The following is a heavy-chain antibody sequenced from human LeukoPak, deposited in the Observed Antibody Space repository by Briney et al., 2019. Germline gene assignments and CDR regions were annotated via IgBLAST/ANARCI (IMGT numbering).Heavy chain of an antibody. CDR1: GGSISSYY. J-gene: IGHJ5*02. V-gene: IGHV4-59*01. Sequence: SETLSLTCTVSGGSISSYYWSWIRQPPGKGLEWIGYTYYSGSTNYNPSLKSRVTISVDTSKNQFSLKLSSVTAADTAVYYCARFGDRYYGSGSYPNWFDPWGQGTLVTVSS. CDR2: TYYSGST. D-gene: IGHD3-10*01. CDR3: ARFGDRYYGSGSYPNWFDP.